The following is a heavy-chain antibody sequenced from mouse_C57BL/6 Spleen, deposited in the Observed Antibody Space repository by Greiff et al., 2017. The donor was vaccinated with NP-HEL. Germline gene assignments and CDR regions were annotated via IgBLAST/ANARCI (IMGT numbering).Heavy chain of an antibody. J-gene: IGHJ3*01. V-gene: IGHV1-15*01. Sequence: VKLQESGAELVRPGASVTLSCKASGYTFTDYEMHWVKQTPVHGLEWIGAIDPETGGTAYNQKFKGKAILTADKSSSTAYMELRSLTSEDSAVYYCTTGRPWFAYWGQGTLVTVSA. CDR1: GYTFTDYE. CDR3: TTGRPWFAY. D-gene: IGHD1-1*01. CDR2: IDPETGGT.